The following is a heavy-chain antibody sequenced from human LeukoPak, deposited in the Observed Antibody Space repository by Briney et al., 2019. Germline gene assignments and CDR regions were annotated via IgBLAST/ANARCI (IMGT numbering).Heavy chain of an antibody. CDR2: ISGSGGST. CDR3: AKPLLWYPMGTTETDDY. D-gene: IGHD1-14*01. Sequence: GGSLRLSCAASGFTFSSYAMSWVPKAPGKGLEWVSAISGSGGSTFYADSVKGRFTISRDNSKNTLYLQMNSLRAEDTAVYYCAKPLLWYPMGTTETDDYWGQGTLVTVSS. CDR1: GFTFSSYA. V-gene: IGHV3-23*01. J-gene: IGHJ4*02.